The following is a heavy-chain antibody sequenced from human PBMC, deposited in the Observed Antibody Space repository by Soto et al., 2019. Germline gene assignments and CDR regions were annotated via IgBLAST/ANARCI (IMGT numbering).Heavy chain of an antibody. J-gene: IGHJ2*01. CDR3: ARTPSMVRGVIGHFDL. D-gene: IGHD3-10*01. CDR2: IYYSGST. Sequence: QVQLQESGPGLVKPSQTLSLTCTVSGGSISSGDYYWSWIRQPPGKGLEWIGYIYYSGSTYYNPSLKSRVTISVDTYKHQFSLKLSSVTAADTGVYYCARTPSMVRGVIGHFDLWGRGTLVTVSS. CDR1: GGSISSGDYY. V-gene: IGHV4-30-4*01.